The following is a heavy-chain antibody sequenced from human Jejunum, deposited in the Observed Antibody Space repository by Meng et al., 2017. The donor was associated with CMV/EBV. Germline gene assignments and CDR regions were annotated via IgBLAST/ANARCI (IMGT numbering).Heavy chain of an antibody. CDR2: ISGSGTTI. Sequence: CVASGLRLVDYMSWIRQAPGKGLEWVAYISGSGTTIYYADSVKGRFTVSRDNAKSSLYLQMNSLRAEDTVVYYCARDIRHGGSDIWGQGAMVTVSS. V-gene: IGHV3-11*01. D-gene: IGHD3-10*01. J-gene: IGHJ3*02. CDR1: GLRLVDY. CDR3: ARDIRHGGSDI.